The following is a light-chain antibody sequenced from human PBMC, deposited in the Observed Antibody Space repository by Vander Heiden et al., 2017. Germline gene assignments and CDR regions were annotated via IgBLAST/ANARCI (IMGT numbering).Light chain of an antibody. CDR2: SAS. J-gene: IGKJ2*01. CDR1: QRISSY. V-gene: IGKV1-39*01. CDR3: QQSDSTPHT. Sequence: IQMTQSPSSLSASVGDRVTITCRASQRISSYLNWYQQKPGKAPKLLIYSASSLQSGVPSRFSGSGSVTDFTLTISRLQPEDFATYYCQQSDSTPHTFGQGTKLEIK.